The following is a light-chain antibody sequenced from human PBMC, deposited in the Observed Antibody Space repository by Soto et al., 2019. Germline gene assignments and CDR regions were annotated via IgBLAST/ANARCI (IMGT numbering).Light chain of an antibody. J-gene: IGKJ3*01. V-gene: IGKV1-27*01. CDR2: AAS. Sequence: DIQMTQSPSSLSASVGDRVIITCRASQGISNYVAWYQQKPGKPPKLLIYAASTLQSGVPSRFSGSGSGTDFTLTINSLQPEDVATYSCQKYSSVPVFGPGTKVDIK. CDR1: QGISNY. CDR3: QKYSSVPV.